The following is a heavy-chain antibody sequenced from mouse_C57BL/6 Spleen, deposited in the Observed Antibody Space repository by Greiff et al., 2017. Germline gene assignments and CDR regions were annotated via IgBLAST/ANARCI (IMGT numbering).Heavy chain of an antibody. Sequence: DVKLLESGAELVKPGASVKLSCTASGFNITDDYMPWVKQRPEQGLEWIGRIDPEDGETKYAPKFQGKATITADTSSNTAYLHLSSLTSEDTAGYYCASGYDGYLIAYWGQGTLVTVSA. CDR3: ASGYDGYLIAY. J-gene: IGHJ3*01. CDR2: IDPEDGET. CDR1: GFNITDDY. D-gene: IGHD2-3*01. V-gene: IGHV14-2*01.